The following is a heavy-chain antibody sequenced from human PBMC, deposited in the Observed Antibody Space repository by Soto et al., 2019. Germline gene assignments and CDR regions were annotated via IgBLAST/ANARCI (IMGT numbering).Heavy chain of an antibody. CDR1: GYSFTSYW. CDR3: ARLDYDILTGDNYGMDV. V-gene: IGHV5-10-1*01. CDR2: IDPSDSYT. D-gene: IGHD3-9*01. J-gene: IGHJ6*02. Sequence: PGESLKISCKGSGYSFTSYWISWVRQMPGKGLEWMGRIDPSDSYTNYSPSFQGHVTISADKSISTAYLQWSSLKASDTAMYYCARLDYDILTGDNYGMDVWGQGTTVTVS.